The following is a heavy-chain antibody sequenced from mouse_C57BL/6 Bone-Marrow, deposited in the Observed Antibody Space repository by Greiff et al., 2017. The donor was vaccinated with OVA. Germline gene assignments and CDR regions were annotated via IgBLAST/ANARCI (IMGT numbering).Heavy chain of an antibody. D-gene: IGHD6-1*01. CDR1: GYTFTSYW. CDR2: IDPSDSYT. J-gene: IGHJ4*01. V-gene: IGHV1-69*01. Sequence: VQLQQSGAELVMPGASVKLSCKASGYTFTSYWMHWVKQRPGQGLEWIGEIDPSDSYTNYNQKFKGKSTLTVDKSSSTAYMQLSSLTSEDSAVYYCARRVPGYDAMDYWGQGTSVTVSS. CDR3: ARRVPGYDAMDY.